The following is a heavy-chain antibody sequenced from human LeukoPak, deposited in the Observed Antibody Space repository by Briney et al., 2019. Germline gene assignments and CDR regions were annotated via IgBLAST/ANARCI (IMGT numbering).Heavy chain of an antibody. CDR3: ARLVVDSHAFDV. CDR1: GFTVSGSY. Sequence: PGGSLRLSCAASGFTVSGSYMSWIRQAPGKGLEWVSILYSVGTIYYADSVKGRFTISRDNSKNTLYHQMNSLRVEDAAVYYCARLVVDSHAFDVWGQGTMVTVSS. V-gene: IGHV3-53*01. CDR2: LYSVGTI. D-gene: IGHD6-19*01. J-gene: IGHJ3*01.